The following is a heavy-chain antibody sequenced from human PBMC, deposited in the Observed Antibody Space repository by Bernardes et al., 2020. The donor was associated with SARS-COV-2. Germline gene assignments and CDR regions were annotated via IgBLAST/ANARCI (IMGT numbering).Heavy chain of an antibody. Sequence: GGSLRLSCAASGFTFSNYWMTWVRQAPGRGLEWVANIKRDGSEKYSVDSVKGRFTISRDNAKNSLYLQMNSLRAEDTAVYYCARGAYGDYPLWWFDPWGQGTLVTVSS. D-gene: IGHD4-17*01. J-gene: IGHJ5*02. CDR1: GFTFSNYW. CDR2: IKRDGSEK. V-gene: IGHV3-7*01. CDR3: ARGAYGDYPLWWFDP.